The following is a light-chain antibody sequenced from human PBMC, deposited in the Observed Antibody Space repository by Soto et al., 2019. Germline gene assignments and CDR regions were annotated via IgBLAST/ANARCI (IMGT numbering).Light chain of an antibody. CDR2: VNSDGSH. J-gene: IGLJ7*01. V-gene: IGLV4-69*01. CDR3: QTWDTGIQAV. Sequence: QLVLTQSPSASASLGASVKLTCTLSSGHSSNAIAWHQQQPEKGPRYLMKVNSDGSHSKGDGIPDRFSGSSSGAERYLTISSLQSEDEADYCCQTWDTGIQAVFGGGTQLTVL. CDR1: SGHSSNA.